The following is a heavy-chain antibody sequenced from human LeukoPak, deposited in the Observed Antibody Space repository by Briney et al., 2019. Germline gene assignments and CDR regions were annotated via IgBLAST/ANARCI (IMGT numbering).Heavy chain of an antibody. Sequence: ASVKVSCKAPGGTFSSYAISWVRQAPGQGLEWMGGIIPIFGTANYAQKFQGRVTITADESTSTAYMELSSLRSEDTAVYYCARDRWGIVGARIPLDYWGQGTLVTVSS. CDR2: IIPIFGTA. V-gene: IGHV1-69*01. CDR3: ARDRWGIVGARIPLDY. J-gene: IGHJ4*02. D-gene: IGHD1-26*01. CDR1: GGTFSSYA.